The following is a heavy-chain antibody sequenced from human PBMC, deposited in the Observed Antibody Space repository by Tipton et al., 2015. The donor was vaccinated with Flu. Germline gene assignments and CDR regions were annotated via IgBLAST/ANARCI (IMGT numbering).Heavy chain of an antibody. CDR3: ASQPAGWHYYDSSGYVDY. J-gene: IGHJ4*02. V-gene: IGHV3-48*03. CDR2: ISSSGSTI. CDR1: GFTFSSYE. D-gene: IGHD3-22*01. Sequence: SLRLSCAASGFTFSSYEMNWVRQAPGKGLEWVSYISSSGSTIYYADSVKGRFTISRDNAKNSLYLQMNSLRAEDTAVYYCASQPAGWHYYDSSGYVDYWGQGTLVTVSS.